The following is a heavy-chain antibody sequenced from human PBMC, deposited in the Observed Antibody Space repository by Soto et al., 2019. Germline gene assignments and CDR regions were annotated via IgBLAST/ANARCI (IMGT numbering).Heavy chain of an antibody. V-gene: IGHV4-59*08. J-gene: IGHJ4*02. CDR3: ATMGTPATGLYFFDY. Sequence: SETLSLTCTVSGGSISSDYWNWIRQPPGKGLEWIGYIHSGSTTYSASLRSRVTISVDTSKNQFSLNLSFVTAADTSVYYCATMGTPATGLYFFDYWGQGSLVTSPQ. D-gene: IGHD2-15*01. CDR1: GGSISSDY. CDR2: IHSGST.